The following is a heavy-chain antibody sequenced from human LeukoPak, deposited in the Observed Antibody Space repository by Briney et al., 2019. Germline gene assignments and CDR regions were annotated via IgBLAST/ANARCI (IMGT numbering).Heavy chain of an antibody. J-gene: IGHJ5*02. V-gene: IGHV6-1*01. CDR3: AGYSYGVRPS. CDR2: TYYRSKWYN. D-gene: IGHD5-18*01. CDR1: GDIVSSNGAA. Sequence: SQTLSLTCVISGDIVSSNGAAWNWIRQSPSRGLEWLGRTYYRSKWYNDYAVSVKSRITINPDTSKNQFSLHLNSVTPEDTAVYYCAGYSYGVRPSWGQGTLVTVSS.